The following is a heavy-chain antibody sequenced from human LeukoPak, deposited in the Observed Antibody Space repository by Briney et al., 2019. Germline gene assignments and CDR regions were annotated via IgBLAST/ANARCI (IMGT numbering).Heavy chain of an antibody. CDR3: VKDQSRLWFGEYYFFDY. V-gene: IGHV3-23*01. J-gene: IGHJ4*02. Sequence: GGTLRLSCAASGFIFSSHGMNWVRQAPGKGLEWVSGISPSGDITYYADSVKGRFTISRDNSNNTVFLQMNSVTADDMGTYYCVKDQSRLWFGEYYFFDYWGQGIPVTVSS. CDR1: GFIFSSHG. D-gene: IGHD3-10*01. CDR2: ISPSGDIT.